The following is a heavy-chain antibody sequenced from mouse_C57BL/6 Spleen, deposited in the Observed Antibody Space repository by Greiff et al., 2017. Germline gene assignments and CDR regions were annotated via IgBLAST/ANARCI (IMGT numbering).Heavy chain of an antibody. V-gene: IGHV1-26*01. J-gene: IGHJ2*01. CDR3: AIITTVVEPSLDY. D-gene: IGHD1-1*01. Sequence: VQLQQSGPELVKPGASVKISCKASGYTFTDYYMNWVKQSHGKSLEWIGDINPNNGGTSYNQKFKGKATLTVDKSSSTAYMELRSLTSEDSAVYYCAIITTVVEPSLDYWGQGTTLTVSS. CDR1: GYTFTDYY. CDR2: INPNNGGT.